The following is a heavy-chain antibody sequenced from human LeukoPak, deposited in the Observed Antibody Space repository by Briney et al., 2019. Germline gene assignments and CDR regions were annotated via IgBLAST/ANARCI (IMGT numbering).Heavy chain of an antibody. Sequence: SETLSLTCAVYGGSFSGYYWSWIRQPPGKGLEWIGEINHSGSTNYNPSLKCRVTISVDTSKNQFSLKLSSVTAADTAVYYCARKGKYSSGWYAYSDPFDYWGQGTLVTVSS. CDR3: ARKGKYSSGWYAYSDPFDY. V-gene: IGHV4-34*01. D-gene: IGHD6-19*01. CDR1: GGSFSGYY. CDR2: INHSGST. J-gene: IGHJ4*02.